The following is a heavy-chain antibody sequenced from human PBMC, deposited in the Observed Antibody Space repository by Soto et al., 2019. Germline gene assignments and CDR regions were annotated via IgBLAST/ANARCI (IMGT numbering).Heavy chain of an antibody. D-gene: IGHD2-2*01. V-gene: IGHV1-2*04. CDR2: INPKSGGT. CDR1: GYSFTDYH. CDR3: ARMPSPPGPLYYYYYYGMDV. J-gene: IGHJ6*02. Sequence: ASVKVSCKASGYSFTDYHIHWVRQAPGQGLEWLGRINPKSGGTSTAQKFQGWVTMTTDTSISTASMELTNMDPVDTATYYCARMPSPPGPLYYYYYYGMDVWGQGTTVTVSS.